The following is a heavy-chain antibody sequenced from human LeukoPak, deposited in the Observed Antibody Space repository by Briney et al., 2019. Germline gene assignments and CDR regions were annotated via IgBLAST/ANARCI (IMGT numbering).Heavy chain of an antibody. CDR2: ISSSGSTI. J-gene: IGHJ4*02. CDR1: GFTFTSYA. Sequence: GGSLRLSCAASGFTFTSYAMSWVRQAPGKGLEWVSYISSSGSTIYYADSVKGRFTISRDNAKNSLYLQMNSLRAEDTAVYYCARGAITMVRGVRDYFDYWGQGTLVTVSS. D-gene: IGHD3-10*01. CDR3: ARGAITMVRGVRDYFDY. V-gene: IGHV3-48*03.